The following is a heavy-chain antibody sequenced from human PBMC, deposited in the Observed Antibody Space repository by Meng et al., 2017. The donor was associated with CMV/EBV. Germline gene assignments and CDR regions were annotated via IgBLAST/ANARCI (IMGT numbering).Heavy chain of an antibody. Sequence: GGSPRLSCAASGFTFSSYAMHWVRQAPGKGLEWVAVISYDGSNKYYADSVKGRFTISRDNSKNTLYLQMNSLRAEDTAVYYCAREPTEHIVVVIAILTYGMDVWGQGTTVTVSS. CDR3: AREPTEHIVVVIAILTYGMDV. V-gene: IGHV3-30*04. J-gene: IGHJ6*02. D-gene: IGHD2-21*01. CDR1: GFTFSSYA. CDR2: ISYDGSNK.